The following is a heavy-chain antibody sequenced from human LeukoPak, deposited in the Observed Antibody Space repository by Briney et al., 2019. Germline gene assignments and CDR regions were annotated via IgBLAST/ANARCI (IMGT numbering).Heavy chain of an antibody. CDR2: ISLSGSYM. J-gene: IGHJ4*02. CDR3: ARENILEDTSTVDY. V-gene: IGHV3-21*06. CDR1: GLTLSRFN. Sequence: GGSLRLSCAASGLTLSRFNMNWVRQAPGKGLEWVSFISLSGSYMYYADSVKGRFTITRDNAKNSLYLQMGSLRGEDTAVYYCARENILEDTSTVDYWGQGTLVTVSS. D-gene: IGHD5-12*01.